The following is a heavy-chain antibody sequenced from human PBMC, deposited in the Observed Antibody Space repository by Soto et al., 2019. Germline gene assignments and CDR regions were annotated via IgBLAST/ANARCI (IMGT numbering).Heavy chain of an antibody. CDR1: GFTFSTYT. CDR2: IRSNSTYR. CDR3: GRALVGYTKVPFDH. V-gene: IGHV3-21*01. D-gene: IGHD1-26*01. Sequence: PGGSLRLSCAASGFTFSTYTLAWVRQAPGKGLEWVSSIRSNSTYRFYADSVKGRFIISRDNAKLSLYLQMNRLRAEDTAVYYCGRALVGYTKVPFDHWGQGTLVTVSS. J-gene: IGHJ4*02.